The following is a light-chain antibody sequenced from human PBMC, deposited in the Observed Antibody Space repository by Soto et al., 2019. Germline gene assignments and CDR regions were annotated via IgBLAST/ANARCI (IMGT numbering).Light chain of an antibody. V-gene: IGLV1-44*01. CDR3: ASWDDSLNGPV. J-gene: IGLJ2*01. CDR1: SSNIGAGYD. Sequence: QSALTQPPSVSGAPGQRVTISCTGTSSNIGAGYDVHWYQRLPGTAPKLLIYIDNQRPSGVPDRFSGSKSGTSASLAISGLQSEDEADYFCASWDDSLNGPVFGGGTKLTVL. CDR2: IDN.